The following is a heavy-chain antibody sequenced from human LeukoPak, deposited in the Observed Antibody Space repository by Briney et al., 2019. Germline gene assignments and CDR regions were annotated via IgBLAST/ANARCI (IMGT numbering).Heavy chain of an antibody. CDR3: AELGITMIGGV. Sequence: GSLRLSCAVSGFTFSRHVMHWVRQAPGKGLEWVALISYDGRNKFYADSVKGRFTISRDNAKNSLYLQMNSLRAEDTAVYYCAELGITMIGGVWGKGTTVTISS. D-gene: IGHD3-10*02. CDR1: GFTFSRHV. J-gene: IGHJ6*04. CDR2: ISYDGRNK. V-gene: IGHV3-30-3*02.